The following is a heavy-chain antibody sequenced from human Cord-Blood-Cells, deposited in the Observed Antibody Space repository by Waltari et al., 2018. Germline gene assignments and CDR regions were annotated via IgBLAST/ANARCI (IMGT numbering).Heavy chain of an antibody. CDR2: IYWDDDK. D-gene: IGHD3-16*02. Sequence: QITLKESGPTLVKPTQTLTLTCTFSGFSLSTSGVGVGWIRQPSGKALEWLALIYWDDDKRYSPSLKSSLTITQDNSKNQVVLTITNMDPVDTATYYCAHILIGLGELSRGFDYWGQGTLVTVSS. CDR3: AHILIGLGELSRGFDY. V-gene: IGHV2-5*02. CDR1: GFSLSTSGVG. J-gene: IGHJ4*02.